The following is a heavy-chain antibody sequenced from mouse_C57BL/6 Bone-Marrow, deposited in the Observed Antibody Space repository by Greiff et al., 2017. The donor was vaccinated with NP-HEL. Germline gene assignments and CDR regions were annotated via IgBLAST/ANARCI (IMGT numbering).Heavy chain of an antibody. V-gene: IGHV14-3*01. Sequence: EVKLVESVAELVRPGASVKLSCTASGFNIKNTYMHWVKQRPEQGLEWIGRIDPANGNTKYAPKFQGKATITADTSSNTAYLQLSSLTSEDTAIYYCARRVYYGNYGEDYWGQGTTLTVSS. CDR3: ARRVYYGNYGEDY. D-gene: IGHD2-1*01. CDR1: GFNIKNTY. J-gene: IGHJ2*01. CDR2: IDPANGNT.